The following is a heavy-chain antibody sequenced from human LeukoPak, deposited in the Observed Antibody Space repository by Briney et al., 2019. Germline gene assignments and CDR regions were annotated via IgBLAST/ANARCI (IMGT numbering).Heavy chain of an antibody. Sequence: ASVKVSCKASGYTFTGYDMNWVRQAPGQGLEWMGWINPNSGGTNYAQKFQGRVTMTRDTSISTAYMELSRLRSDDTAVYYSARAFVDIVATITFDYWGQGTLVTVSS. CDR2: INPNSGGT. CDR1: GYTFTGYD. V-gene: IGHV1-2*02. J-gene: IGHJ4*02. D-gene: IGHD5-12*01. CDR3: ARAFVDIVATITFDY.